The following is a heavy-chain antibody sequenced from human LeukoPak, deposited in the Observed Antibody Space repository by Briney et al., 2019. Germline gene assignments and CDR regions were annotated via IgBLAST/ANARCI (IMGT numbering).Heavy chain of an antibody. V-gene: IGHV4-59*01. CDR1: GGPISSYY. CDR3: ARLTRRSGNYFDY. CDR2: IYYSGST. Sequence: SETLSLTCTVSGGPISSYYWSWIRQPPGKGLEWIGYIYYSGSTNYNPSLKSRVTISVDTSKSQFSLKLSSVTTADTAVYYCARLTRRSGNYFDYWGQGTLVTVSS. J-gene: IGHJ4*02. D-gene: IGHD1-1*01.